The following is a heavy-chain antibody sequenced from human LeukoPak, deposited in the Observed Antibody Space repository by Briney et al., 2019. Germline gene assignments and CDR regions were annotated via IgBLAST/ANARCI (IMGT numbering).Heavy chain of an antibody. CDR2: ISYDGSNK. CDR3: AKVGGMITFGGVNPDY. J-gene: IGHJ4*02. V-gene: IGHV3-30*18. CDR1: GFTFSSYG. Sequence: GGSLRLSCAASGFTFSSYGMHWVRQAPGKGLEWVAVISYDGSNKYYADSVKGRFTISRDNSKNTLYVQMNSLRAEDTAVYYCAKVGGMITFGGVNPDYWGQGTLVTVSS. D-gene: IGHD3-16*01.